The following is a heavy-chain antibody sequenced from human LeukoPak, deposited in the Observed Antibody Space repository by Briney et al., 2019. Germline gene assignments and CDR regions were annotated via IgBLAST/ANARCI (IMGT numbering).Heavy chain of an antibody. CDR1: GGSISSSNW. J-gene: IGHJ4*02. CDR2: IYHSGST. CDR3: AREKVGATPFWPSTFDY. V-gene: IGHV4-4*02. Sequence: SGTLSLTCAVSGGSISSSNWWSWVRQPPGKGLEWIGEIYHSGSTNYNPSLKSRVTISVDKSKNQFSLKLSSVTAADTAVYYCAREKVGATPFWPSTFDYWGQGTLVTVSS. D-gene: IGHD1-26*01.